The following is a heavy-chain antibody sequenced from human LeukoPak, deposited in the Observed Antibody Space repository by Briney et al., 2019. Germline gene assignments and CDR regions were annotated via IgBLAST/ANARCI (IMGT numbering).Heavy chain of an antibody. Sequence: PSETLSLTCTVSGGSISSGSYYWSWIRQPAGKGLEWIGRIYTSGSTNYNPSLKSRVTISVDTSKNQFSLKLSSVTAADTAVYYCARAAFGVVDYWGQGTLVTVSS. J-gene: IGHJ4*02. D-gene: IGHD3-3*01. CDR1: GGSISSGSYY. CDR2: IYTSGST. CDR3: ARAAFGVVDY. V-gene: IGHV4-61*02.